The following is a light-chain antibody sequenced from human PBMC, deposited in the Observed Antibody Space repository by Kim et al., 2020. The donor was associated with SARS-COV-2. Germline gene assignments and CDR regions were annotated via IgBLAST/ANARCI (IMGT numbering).Light chain of an antibody. CDR1: SGSIASNY. J-gene: IGLJ3*02. CDR3: QSYDSSNQV. CDR2: EDN. V-gene: IGLV6-57*03. Sequence: GKTLTISCTRSSGSIASNYVQRYQQRPGRAPTTVIYEDNQRPSGVPDRFSSSIDSSSNSASLTISGLKTEDEADYYCQSYDSSNQVFGGGTQLTVL.